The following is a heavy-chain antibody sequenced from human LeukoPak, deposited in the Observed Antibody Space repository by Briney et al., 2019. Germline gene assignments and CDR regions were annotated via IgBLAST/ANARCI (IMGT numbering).Heavy chain of an antibody. CDR3: AHRMAVTGQYYFDF. V-gene: IGHV2-5*08. CDR1: GGSISSYYW. D-gene: IGHD6-19*01. J-gene: IGHJ4*02. Sequence: TLSLTCTVSGGSISSYYWSWIRQPPGKALEWLALIYWDDDKRYSPSLKSRLTITKDTSKNQVVLTMTNMDPVDTATYYCAHRMAVTGQYYFDFWGQGTLVTVSS. CDR2: IYWDDDK.